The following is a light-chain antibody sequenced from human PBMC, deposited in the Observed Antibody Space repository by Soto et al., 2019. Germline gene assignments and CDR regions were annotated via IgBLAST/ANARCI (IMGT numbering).Light chain of an antibody. CDR2: VAS. CDR1: QRISRY. CDR3: QQSYATPIT. J-gene: IGKJ4*01. V-gene: IGKV1-39*01. Sequence: DIQMTQSPSSLCASVGDRVTISWRSSQRISRYLNWYQQTPGKAATLLIYVASSLQSQVPSRLSGSGSGRDTTPTRTSLKPEDFATYYCQQSYATPITIGEGTKGDIK.